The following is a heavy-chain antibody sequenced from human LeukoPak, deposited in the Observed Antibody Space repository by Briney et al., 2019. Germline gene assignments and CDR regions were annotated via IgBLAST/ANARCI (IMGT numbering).Heavy chain of an antibody. CDR1: GGSINSYY. V-gene: IGHV4-59*01. J-gene: IGHJ2*01. D-gene: IGHD3-22*01. CDR2: IYYSGST. CDR3: ARGSDHYDCSGYRYFDL. Sequence: SETLSLTCTVSGGSINSYYWSWIRQPPGKGLEWIGYIYYSGSTNYNPSLKSRVTISVDTSKNQFSLKLSSVTAADTAVYYCARGSDHYDCSGYRYFDLWGRGTLATVSS.